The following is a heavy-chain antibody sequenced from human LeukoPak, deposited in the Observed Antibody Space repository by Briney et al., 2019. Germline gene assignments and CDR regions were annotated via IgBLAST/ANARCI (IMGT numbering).Heavy chain of an antibody. V-gene: IGHV3-23*01. J-gene: IGHJ4*02. CDR3: AKAQGSYYFDD. CDR2: ISASGAGT. D-gene: IGHD1-26*01. Sequence: GRSLRLSCAAAGFSFRAYAMSWVRQVPGKGLEWVSGISASGAGTYYADSVKGRLTISRDNSKNTLYLQMNSLRVEDTAVYYCAKAQGSYYFDDWGQGTLVTVSS. CDR1: GFSFRAYA.